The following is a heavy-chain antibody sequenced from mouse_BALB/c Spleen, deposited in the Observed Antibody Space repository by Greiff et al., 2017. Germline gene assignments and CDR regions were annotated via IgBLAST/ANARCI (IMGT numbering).Heavy chain of an antibody. J-gene: IGHJ4*01. CDR2: ISSGGSYT. CDR1: GFTFSSYT. D-gene: IGHD2-1*01. CDR3: TRGGGNYRGYAMDY. V-gene: IGHV5-6-4*01. Sequence: EVKLMESGGGLVKPGGSLKLSCAASGFTFSSYTMSWVRQTPEKRLEWVATISSGGSYTYYPDSVKGRFTISRDNAKNTLYLQMSSLKSEDTAMYYCTRGGGNYRGYAMDYWGQGTSVTVSS.